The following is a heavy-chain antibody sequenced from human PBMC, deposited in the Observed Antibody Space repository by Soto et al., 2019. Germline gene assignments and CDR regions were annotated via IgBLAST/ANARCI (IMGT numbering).Heavy chain of an antibody. CDR2: ISNSGGTT. V-gene: IGHV3-23*01. CDR1: GFTFSNYA. CDR3: AKTPRQWLVYFDY. D-gene: IGHD6-19*01. Sequence: EVQLLESGGGLVQPGGSLRLSCAASGFTFSNYAMSWVRQAPGKGLEWVSAISNSGGTTYYADSVKGRFTISRDNSKDTLHLQLNSRRAGATAVYYCAKTPRQWLVYFDYWGQGNLVTVSP. J-gene: IGHJ4*02.